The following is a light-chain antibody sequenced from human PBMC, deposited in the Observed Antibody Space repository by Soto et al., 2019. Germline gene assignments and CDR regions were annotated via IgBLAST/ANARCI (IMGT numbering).Light chain of an antibody. CDR2: GAS. CDR3: QQYGSSGT. CDR1: QSVSNNY. Sequence: ILLTQSPGTLSLSPGERATLSCGASQSVSNNYLAWYQQKPRHAPRLLIYGASNRATGIPDRLSGSGSGTVFTLTISRLDPEDFPVYYCQQYGSSGTFGQGTKVDIK. V-gene: IGKV3-20*01. J-gene: IGKJ1*01.